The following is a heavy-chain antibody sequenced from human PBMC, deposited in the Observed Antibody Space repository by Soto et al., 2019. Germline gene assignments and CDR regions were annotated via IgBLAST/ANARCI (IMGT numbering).Heavy chain of an antibody. CDR1: GYTFTHYY. D-gene: IGHD5-18*01. CDR2: INPNGGIT. Sequence: GASVKVSCKASGYTFTHYYIHWVRQAPGQGLEWMGIINPNGGITTYAQKFRAGFSMTRDTSTSTVYLELGSLRSEDSAVYYCATSVNSAMAFDYWGQGTLVTVS. J-gene: IGHJ4*02. CDR3: ATSVNSAMAFDY. V-gene: IGHV1-46*01.